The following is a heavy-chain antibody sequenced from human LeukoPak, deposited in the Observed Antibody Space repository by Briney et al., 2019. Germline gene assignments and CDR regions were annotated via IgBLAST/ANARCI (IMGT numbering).Heavy chain of an antibody. CDR3: ARNGVHGYSGLDY. D-gene: IGHD5-12*01. Sequence: PSETLSLTCTVSGGSISSYYWSWIRQPPGKGLEWIGYIYYSGSTKYNPSLKSRVTISVDTSKNQFSLKLTSVTAADTAVYYCARNGVHGYSGLDYWGQGTLVTVSS. CDR1: GGSISSYY. CDR2: IYYSGST. V-gene: IGHV4-59*08. J-gene: IGHJ4*02.